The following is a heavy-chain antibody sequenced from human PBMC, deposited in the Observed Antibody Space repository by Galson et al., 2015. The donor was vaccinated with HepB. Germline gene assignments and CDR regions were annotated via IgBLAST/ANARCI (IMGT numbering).Heavy chain of an antibody. Sequence: SLRLSCAASGFTFSDYYMSWIRQAPGKGLEWGSYISSSGSTIYYADSVKGRFTISRDNAKNSLYLQMNSLRAEDTAVYYCARDRTYYYGSGSPGDFDLWGRGTLVTVSS. J-gene: IGHJ2*01. CDR1: GFTFSDYY. D-gene: IGHD3-10*01. V-gene: IGHV3-11*01. CDR3: ARDRTYYYGSGSPGDFDL. CDR2: ISSSGSTI.